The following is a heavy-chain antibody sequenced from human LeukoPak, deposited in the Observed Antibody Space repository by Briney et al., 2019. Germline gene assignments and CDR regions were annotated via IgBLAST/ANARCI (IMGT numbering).Heavy chain of an antibody. CDR3: ARDPSDYYGSGSYALHYFDY. D-gene: IGHD3-10*01. CDR2: IKQDGSEK. J-gene: IGHJ4*02. Sequence: GGSLRLSCAASGFTFSSYWMGWVRQAPGKGLEWVANIKQDGSEKYYVDSVKGRFTISRDNAKNSLYLQMNSLRAEDTAVYYCARDPSDYYGSGSYALHYFDYWGQGTLVTVSS. V-gene: IGHV3-7*01. CDR1: GFTFSSYW.